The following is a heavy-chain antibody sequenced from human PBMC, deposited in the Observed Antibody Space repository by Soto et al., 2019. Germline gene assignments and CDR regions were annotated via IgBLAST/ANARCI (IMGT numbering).Heavy chain of an antibody. CDR3: ARDPTIGYCSGGSCNWFDP. CDR1: GFTFSSYA. D-gene: IGHD2-15*01. V-gene: IGHV3-30-3*01. CDR2: ISYDGSNK. J-gene: IGHJ5*02. Sequence: GGSLRLSCAASGFTFSSYAMHWVRQAPGKGLEWVAVISYDGSNKYYADSVKGRFTISRDNSKNTLYLQMNSLRAEDTAVYYCARDPTIGYCSGGSCNWFDPWGQGTLVTVSS.